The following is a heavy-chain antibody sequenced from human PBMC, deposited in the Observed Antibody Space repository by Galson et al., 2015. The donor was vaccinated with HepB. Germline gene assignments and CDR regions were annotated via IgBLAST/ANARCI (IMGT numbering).Heavy chain of an antibody. Sequence: SLRLSCAASGFTVSSNYMSWVRQAPGKGLEWVSVIYSGGNTYYADSVKGRFTFSRDNSKNTLYLQMNGLRVEDTAVYYCARQIGNSYYFDCWVQGTLVTVSS. CDR1: GFTVSSNY. J-gene: IGHJ4*02. V-gene: IGHV3-53*01. CDR2: IYSGGNT. D-gene: IGHD4-23*01. CDR3: ARQIGNSYYFDC.